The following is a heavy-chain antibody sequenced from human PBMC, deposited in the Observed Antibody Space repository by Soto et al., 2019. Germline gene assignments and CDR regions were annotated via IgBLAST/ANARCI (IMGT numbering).Heavy chain of an antibody. D-gene: IGHD1-1*01. CDR1: GFTFSYYS. V-gene: IGHV3-66*01. Sequence: EVQLVESGGGLVKPGESLRVSCAASGFTFSYYSLHWVRQAPGKGLEWVSALYDVDGSFYADSVTGRFTTSSDSSKTTVYLQMNDLRPDDTAVYYCATWHEREHAFDVWGQGTTVTISS. J-gene: IGHJ3*01. CDR2: LYDVDGS. CDR3: ATWHEREHAFDV.